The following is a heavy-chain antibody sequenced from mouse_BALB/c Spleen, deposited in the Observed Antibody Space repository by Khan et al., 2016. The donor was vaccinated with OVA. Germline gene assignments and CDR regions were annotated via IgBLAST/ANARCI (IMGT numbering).Heavy chain of an antibody. Sequence: QIQLVQSGPELKKPGETVKISCKASGYTSTNYGMYWVKQAPGKSLKWMGLINTYTGEPTYADDFKGRFAFSLETSASTAYLQINNLKNEDTATYFCARPPYFSYVMVYWGQGTSVTVSS. V-gene: IGHV9-3-1*01. CDR1: GYTSTNYG. D-gene: IGHD2-10*01. J-gene: IGHJ4*01. CDR3: ARPPYFSYVMVY. CDR2: INTYTGEP.